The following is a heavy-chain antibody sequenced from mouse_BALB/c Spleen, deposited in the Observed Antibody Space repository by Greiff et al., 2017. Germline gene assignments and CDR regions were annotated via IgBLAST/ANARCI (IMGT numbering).Heavy chain of an antibody. V-gene: IGHV1S56*01. J-gene: IGHJ4*01. CDR1: GYTFTSYY. CDR2: IYPGNVNT. Sequence: QVQLQQSGPELVKPGASVRISCKASGYTFTSYYIHWVKQRPGQGLEWIGWIYPGNVNTKYNEKLKGKATLTADKSSSTAYMQLSSLTSEDSAVYFCARRGGYYSYAMDYWGQGTSVTVSS. D-gene: IGHD2-3*01. CDR3: ARRGGYYSYAMDY.